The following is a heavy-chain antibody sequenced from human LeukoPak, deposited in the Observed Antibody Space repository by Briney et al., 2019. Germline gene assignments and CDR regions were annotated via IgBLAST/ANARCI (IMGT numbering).Heavy chain of an antibody. V-gene: IGHV4-34*01. CDR3: ARATRRVVPAAGLGY. CDR1: GGSFSGYY. CDR2: INHSGST. J-gene: IGHJ4*02. D-gene: IGHD2-2*01. Sequence: SETLSLTCAVYGGSFSGYYWSWIRQPPGKGLEWIGEINHSGSTNYNPSLKSRVTISVDTSKNQFSLKLSSVTAADTAVYYCARATRRVVPAAGLGYWSQGSLVTVSS.